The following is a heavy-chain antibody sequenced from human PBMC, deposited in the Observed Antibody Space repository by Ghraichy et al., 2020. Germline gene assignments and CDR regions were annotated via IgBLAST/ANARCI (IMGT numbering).Heavy chain of an antibody. D-gene: IGHD3-3*01. Sequence: LSLTCAASGFTFDDYGMSWVRQAPGKGLEWVSGINWNGGSTGYADSVKGRFTISRDNAKNSLYLQMNSLRAEDTALYYCARVYYDFWSGYYDPSGYYYYMDVWGKGTTVTVSS. J-gene: IGHJ6*03. CDR2: INWNGGST. CDR3: ARVYYDFWSGYYDPSGYYYYMDV. CDR1: GFTFDDYG. V-gene: IGHV3-20*04.